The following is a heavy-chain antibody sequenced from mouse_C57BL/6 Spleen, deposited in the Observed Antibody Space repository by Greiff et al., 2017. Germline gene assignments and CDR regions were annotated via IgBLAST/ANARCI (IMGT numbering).Heavy chain of an antibody. D-gene: IGHD1-1*01. J-gene: IGHJ1*03. CDR1: GFTFSSYT. CDR2: ISGGGGNT. Sequence: EVQLVESGGGLVKPGGSLKLSCAASGFTFSSYTMSWVRQTPEKRLEWVATISGGGGNTDYPDSVKGRFTISRDNAKNTLYLQMSSLRSEDTALYYCARHGGIYYGSRESYWYFDVWGTGTTVTVSS. CDR3: ARHGGIYYGSRESYWYFDV. V-gene: IGHV5-9*01.